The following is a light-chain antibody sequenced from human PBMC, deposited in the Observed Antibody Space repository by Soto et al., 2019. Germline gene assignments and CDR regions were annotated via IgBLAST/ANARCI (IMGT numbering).Light chain of an antibody. J-gene: IGKJ1*01. CDR3: QQYGSSCWT. CDR2: GAS. V-gene: IGKV3-20*01. Sequence: EIVLTQTPGTLSLSPGERATLSCRASQSVSSSYLARYQQKPGQAPRLLIYGASSRATGIPDRFSGSGSGTDFTLTISRLEPEDFAVYYCQQYGSSCWTFGQGTKVDIK. CDR1: QSVSSSY.